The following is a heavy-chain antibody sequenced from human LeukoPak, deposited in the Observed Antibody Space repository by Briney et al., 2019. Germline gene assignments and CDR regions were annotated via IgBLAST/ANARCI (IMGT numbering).Heavy chain of an antibody. J-gene: IGHJ6*03. CDR1: GYTFTSYD. CDR2: MNPNSGNT. Sequence: ASVKVSCKASGYTFTSYDINWVRQATGQGLEWMGWMNPNSGNTGYAQKFQGRVTMTRNTSISTAYMELSSLRSEDTAVYYCARVEMATIEGYYYYYMDVWGKGTTVTISS. D-gene: IGHD5-24*01. V-gene: IGHV1-8*01. CDR3: ARVEMATIEGYYYYYMDV.